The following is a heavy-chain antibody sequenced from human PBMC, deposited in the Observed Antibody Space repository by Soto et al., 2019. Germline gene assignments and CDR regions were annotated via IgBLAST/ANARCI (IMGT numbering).Heavy chain of an antibody. J-gene: IGHJ4*02. V-gene: IGHV3-48*01. CDR2: ISGSSSTI. CDR1: GFSFSSYS. CDR3: TSLGY. Sequence: GGSLRLSCAASGFSFSSYSMNWVRQAPGKGLEWVSCISGSSSTIYYADSVKGRFTISRDNAKNSVYLQVNSLGVEDTAVYYCTSLGYWGQGTQVTVSS. D-gene: IGHD3-22*01.